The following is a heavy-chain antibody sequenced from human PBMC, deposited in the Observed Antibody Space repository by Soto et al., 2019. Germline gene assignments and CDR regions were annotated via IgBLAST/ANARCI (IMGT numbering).Heavy chain of an antibody. Sequence: GASVKVSCKASGYTFTSYGISWVRQAPGQGLEWMGWISAYNGDTKYAQRFQGRVTMTTDTSTSTAYMDLRSLRSDDTAVYYCARDFSMTVVVGGYWGQGTLVTVSS. V-gene: IGHV1-18*01. D-gene: IGHD3-22*01. CDR1: GYTFTSYG. J-gene: IGHJ4*02. CDR3: ARDFSMTVVVGGY. CDR2: ISAYNGDT.